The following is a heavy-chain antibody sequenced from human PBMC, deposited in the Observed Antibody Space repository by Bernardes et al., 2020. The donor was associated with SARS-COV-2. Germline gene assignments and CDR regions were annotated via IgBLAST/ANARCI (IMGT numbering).Heavy chain of an antibody. D-gene: IGHD3-10*01. Sequence: SETLSLTRTVSDGSVSSSDYYWGWVRQPPGKGLEWIGSVYYSGDTYYNPSLKSRVSMSVDTSKSQFSLKLSSVTAADTAVYYCARHGMHYGSGTFYPALSYYYGLDVWGQGTTVTVSS. V-gene: IGHV4-39*01. J-gene: IGHJ6*02. CDR3: ARHGMHYGSGTFYPALSYYYGLDV. CDR2: VYYSGDT. CDR1: DGSVSSSDYY.